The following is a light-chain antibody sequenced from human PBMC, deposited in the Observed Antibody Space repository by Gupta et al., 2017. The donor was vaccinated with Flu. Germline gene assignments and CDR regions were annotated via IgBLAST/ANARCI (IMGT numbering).Light chain of an antibody. V-gene: IGKV4-1*01. CDR2: WAS. CDR3: QQEDSTPMT. J-gene: IGKJ1*01. Sequence: DIVMTQSPDSLAVSLGERATINCKSSQSGFYSFNNKTYLAWYQQKPGQPPKVLIYWASTRESGVPDRFSGSGSEKDFTLTISSRQAEDVAVYYCQQEDSTPMTFGQGSKVEIK. CDR1: QSGFYSFNNKTY.